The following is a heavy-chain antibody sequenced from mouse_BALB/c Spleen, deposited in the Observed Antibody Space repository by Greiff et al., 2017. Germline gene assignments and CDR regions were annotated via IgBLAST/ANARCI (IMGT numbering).Heavy chain of an antibody. CDR2: INPGSGGT. CDR1: GYAFTNYL. CDR3: ARGRTGYYYAMDY. D-gene: IGHD4-1*01. V-gene: IGHV1-54*01. J-gene: IGHJ4*01. Sequence: QVQLQQSGAELVRPGTSVKVSCKASGYAFTNYLIEWVKQRPGQGLEWIGVINPGSGGTNYNEKFKGKATLTVDTSSSTAYVDLSSLTSEDSAVYYCARGRTGYYYAMDYWGQGTSVTVSS.